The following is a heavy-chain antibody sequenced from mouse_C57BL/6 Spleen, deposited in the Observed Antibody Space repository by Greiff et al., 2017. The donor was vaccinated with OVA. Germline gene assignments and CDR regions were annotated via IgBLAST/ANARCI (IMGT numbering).Heavy chain of an antibody. J-gene: IGHJ3*01. CDR3: ARDGDYGSSRFAY. CDR1: GFTFSDFY. D-gene: IGHD1-1*01. Sequence: EVKVVESGGGLVQPGRSLRLSCATSGFTFSDFYMEWVRQAPGKGLEWIAASRNKANDYTTEYSASVKGRFIVSRDTSQSILYLQMNALRAEDTAIYYCARDGDYGSSRFAYWGQGTLVTVSA. V-gene: IGHV7-1*01. CDR2: SRNKANDYTT.